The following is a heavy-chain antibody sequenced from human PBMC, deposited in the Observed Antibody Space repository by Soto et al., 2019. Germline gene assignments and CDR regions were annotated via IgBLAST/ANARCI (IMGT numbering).Heavy chain of an antibody. V-gene: IGHV4-31*03. D-gene: IGHD2-21*02. CDR3: ASQVTFAFDY. Sequence: QVQLQESGPGLVKPSQTLSLTCTVSGGSISSGDYYWTWIRQLPGKGLEWIGYIYNSGNTQYNPSLKSRVTLAIDTSTNQYSLILTSVTAADTAAYNSASQVTFAFDYWGQGTLVTVSS. CDR2: IYNSGNT. J-gene: IGHJ4*02. CDR1: GGSISSGDYY.